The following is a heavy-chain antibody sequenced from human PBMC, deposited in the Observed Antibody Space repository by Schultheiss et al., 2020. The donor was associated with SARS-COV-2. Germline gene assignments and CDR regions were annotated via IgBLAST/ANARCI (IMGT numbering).Heavy chain of an antibody. Sequence: SETLSLTCTVSGGSINSYYWSWIRQPPGKGLEWIGEIYHSGSTNYNPSLKSRVTISVDKSKNQFSLKLTSVTAADTAVYYCARQAQTYCSDDGCGGGYFDSWGQGALVTVSS. J-gene: IGHJ4*02. CDR2: IYHSGST. V-gene: IGHV4-34*01. CDR1: GGSINSYY. CDR3: ARQAQTYCSDDGCGGGYFDS. D-gene: IGHD2-15*01.